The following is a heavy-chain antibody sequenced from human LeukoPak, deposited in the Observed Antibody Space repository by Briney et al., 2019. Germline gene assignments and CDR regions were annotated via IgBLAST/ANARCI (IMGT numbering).Heavy chain of an antibody. J-gene: IGHJ4*02. CDR3: ARDVSFPYYYDSSGYFDY. Sequence: GGSLRLSCAASGFTFSSYAMHWVRQAPGKGLEWVAVMSYDGTNKYYADSVKGRFTISRDNSKNTLYLQMNSLRAEDTAVYYCARDVSFPYYYDSSGYFDYWGQGTLVTVSS. D-gene: IGHD3-22*01. CDR2: MSYDGTNK. CDR1: GFTFSSYA. V-gene: IGHV3-30-3*01.